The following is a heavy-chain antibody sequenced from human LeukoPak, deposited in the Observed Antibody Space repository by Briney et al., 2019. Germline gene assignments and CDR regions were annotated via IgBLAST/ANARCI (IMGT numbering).Heavy chain of an antibody. CDR1: GFTFSDYY. D-gene: IGHD6-13*01. CDR2: ISSSGSTI. J-gene: IGHJ4*02. CDR3: ARDSIAAAGKV. V-gene: IGHV3-11*04. Sequence: PGGSLRLSCAASGFTFSDYYMSWTRQAPGKGLEWVSYISSSGSTIYYADSVKGRFTISRDNSKNTLYLQMNNLRAEDTAVYYCARDSIAAAGKVWGQGTLVTVSS.